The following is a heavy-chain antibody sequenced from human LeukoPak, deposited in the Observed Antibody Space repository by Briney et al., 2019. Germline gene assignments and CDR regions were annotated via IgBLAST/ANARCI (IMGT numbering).Heavy chain of an antibody. D-gene: IGHD3-3*01. Sequence: PGGSLRLSCAVSGFVFRDAWMSWVRQAPGKGLEWVGRIKSKTNGGTTDYAAPVKGRFSISRDDSKNTLFLQMYSLRTEDTGVYYCSTMSAIFGVVIPDYWGQGTLVSVSS. V-gene: IGHV3-15*01. J-gene: IGHJ4*02. CDR1: GFVFRDAW. CDR2: IKSKTNGGTT. CDR3: STMSAIFGVVIPDY.